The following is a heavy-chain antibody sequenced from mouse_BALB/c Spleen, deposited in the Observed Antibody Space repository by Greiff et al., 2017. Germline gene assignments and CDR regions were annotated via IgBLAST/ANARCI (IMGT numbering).Heavy chain of an antibody. CDR1: GFTFSSFG. J-gene: IGHJ4*01. V-gene: IGHV5-17*02. CDR3: ASYRGGFYAMDY. CDR2: ISSGSSTI. D-gene: IGHD2-12*01. Sequence: EVQRVESGGGLVQPGGSRKLSCAASGFTFSSFGMHWVRQAPEKGLEWVAYISSGSSTIYYADTVKGRFTISRDNPKNTLFLQMTSLRSEDTAMYYCASYRGGFYAMDYWGQGTSVTVSS.